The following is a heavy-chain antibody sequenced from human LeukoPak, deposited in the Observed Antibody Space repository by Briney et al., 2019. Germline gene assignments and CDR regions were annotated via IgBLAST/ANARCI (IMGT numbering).Heavy chain of an antibody. Sequence: ASVKVSCKASGYTFTSYGISWVRQAPGQGLEWMGWISAYNGNTNYAQKLQGRVTMTTDTSTSTAYMELRSLRSDDTAVYYCAGRTEYYDILTGYYNYFDYWGQGTLVTVSS. J-gene: IGHJ4*02. D-gene: IGHD3-9*01. CDR2: ISAYNGNT. V-gene: IGHV1-18*01. CDR1: GYTFTSYG. CDR3: AGRTEYYDILTGYYNYFDY.